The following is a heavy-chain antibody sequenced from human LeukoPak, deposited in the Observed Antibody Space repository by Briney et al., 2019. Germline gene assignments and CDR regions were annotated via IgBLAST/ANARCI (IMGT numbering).Heavy chain of an antibody. V-gene: IGHV4-31*03. D-gene: IGHD3-3*01. CDR2: IYYSGST. CDR1: GGSISSGGYY. J-gene: IGHJ5*02. Sequence: SETLSLTCTVSGGSISSGGYYWSWIRQHPGKGLEWIGYIYYSGSTYYNPSLKSRVTISVDTSKNQFSLKLSSVTAADMAVYYCAFGVENNWFDPWGQGTLVTVSS. CDR3: AFGVENNWFDP.